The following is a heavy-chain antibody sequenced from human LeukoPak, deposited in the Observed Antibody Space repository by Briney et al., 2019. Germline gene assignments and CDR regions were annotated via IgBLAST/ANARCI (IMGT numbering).Heavy chain of an antibody. V-gene: IGHV4-31*03. J-gene: IGHJ4*02. CDR3: ARYDCSSTSCYFVDY. D-gene: IGHD2-2*01. Sequence: SETLSLTCTVSGGSISSGVYYWSWIRQHPGKGLEWIGYIYYSGSTYYNPSLKSRVTISVDTSKNQFSLKLSSVTAADTAVYYCARYDCSSTSCYFVDYWGQGTLVTVSS. CDR1: GGSISSGVYY. CDR2: IYYSGST.